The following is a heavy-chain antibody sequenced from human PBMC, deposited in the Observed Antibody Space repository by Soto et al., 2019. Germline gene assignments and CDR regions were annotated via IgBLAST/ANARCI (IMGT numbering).Heavy chain of an antibody. CDR2: IKPGGGST. Sequence: QVQLLQSGAEVRKPGASVKVSCKASGYAFTSYHLHWLRQAPGKGPEWRGIIKPGGGSTSYAQQFRGRLTMTRDTSTSTVYMEMNSLRSEDTAVYYCARELATITLDAFDIWGQGTMVTVSS. V-gene: IGHV1-46*01. D-gene: IGHD4-4*01. CDR3: ARELATITLDAFDI. J-gene: IGHJ3*02. CDR1: GYAFTSYH.